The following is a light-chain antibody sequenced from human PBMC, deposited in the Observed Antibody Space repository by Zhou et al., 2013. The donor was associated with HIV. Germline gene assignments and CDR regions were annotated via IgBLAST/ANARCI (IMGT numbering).Light chain of an antibody. J-gene: IGKJ1*01. CDR2: SAS. CDR3: LQDHTYPRT. CDR1: QGIRND. V-gene: IGKV1-6*01. Sequence: AIQMTQSPPSLSASVGDRVTITCRASQGIRNDLGWYQQKPGKAPNLLISSASNLQTGVPSRFSGSGSGTDFTLTISSLRPEDSGTYFCLQDHTYPRTFGLGTEGGNQT.